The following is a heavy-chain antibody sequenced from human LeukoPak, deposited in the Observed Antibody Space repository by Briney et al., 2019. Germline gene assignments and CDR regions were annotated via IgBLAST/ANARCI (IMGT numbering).Heavy chain of an antibody. D-gene: IGHD3-10*01. Sequence: GGSLRLSCAASGFTFSSYGMHWVRQAPGKGLEWVAVISYDGSNKYYADSVKGRFTISRDNSKNTLYLQINSLRPEDTAVYFCARVSTSGSGNYLTRAFDVWGQGTMVTVSS. CDR2: ISYDGSNK. V-gene: IGHV3-30*03. CDR3: ARVSTSGSGNYLTRAFDV. J-gene: IGHJ3*01. CDR1: GFTFSSYG.